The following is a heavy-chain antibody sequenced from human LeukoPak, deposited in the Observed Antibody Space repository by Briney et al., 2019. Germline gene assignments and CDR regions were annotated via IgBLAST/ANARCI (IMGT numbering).Heavy chain of an antibody. Sequence: ASVKVSCKASGGTFSSYAISWVRQAPGQGLEWMGRIIPILGIANYAQKFQGRVTITADKSTSTAYMELSSLRSEDPAVYYCARGVDGGNSDWFDPWGQGTLVTVSS. V-gene: IGHV1-69*04. CDR2: IIPILGIA. CDR3: ARGVDGGNSDWFDP. D-gene: IGHD2-21*02. CDR1: GGTFSSYA. J-gene: IGHJ5*02.